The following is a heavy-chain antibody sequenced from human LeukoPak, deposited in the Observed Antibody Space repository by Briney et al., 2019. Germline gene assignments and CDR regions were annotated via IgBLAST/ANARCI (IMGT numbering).Heavy chain of an antibody. V-gene: IGHV3-48*01. D-gene: IGHD3-22*01. CDR3: ARDGYYYDSSGYYPLGMDV. J-gene: IGHJ6*02. CDR2: ISSSSSTI. Sequence: PGGSLRLSCAASGFTLSSYSMNWVRQARWKGQEWVSYISSSSSTIYYADSVKGRFTISRDNAKNSLYLQMNSPRAEDTAVYYCARDGYYYDSSGYYPLGMDVWGQGTTVTVSS. CDR1: GFTLSSYS.